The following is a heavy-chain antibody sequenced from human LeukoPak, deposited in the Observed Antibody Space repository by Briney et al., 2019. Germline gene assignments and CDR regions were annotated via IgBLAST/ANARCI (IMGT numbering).Heavy chain of an antibody. V-gene: IGHV4-31*01. CDR3: ARGVGFFTMVRGVIMSDNWFDP. D-gene: IGHD3-10*01. Sequence: SQTLSLTCTVSGGSISSGGYYWSWIRQHPGKGLEWIGYIYYSGSTYYNPSLKSQVTISVDTSKNQFSLKLSSVTAADTAVYYCARGVGFFTMVRGVIMSDNWFDPWGQGTLVTVSS. CDR1: GGSISSGGYY. CDR2: IYYSGST. J-gene: IGHJ5*02.